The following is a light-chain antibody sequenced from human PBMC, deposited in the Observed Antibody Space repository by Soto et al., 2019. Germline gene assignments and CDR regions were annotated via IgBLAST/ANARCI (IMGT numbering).Light chain of an antibody. CDR2: DAS. Sequence: DIQMTQSPSTLSASVGDRVTITCRASQRISSWLAWYQQKPGKAPKLLIYDASSLESGVPSRFSGSGSGTEFSLTISSLQPDDFATYYCQQHNNFPWTFGQGTKVDIK. V-gene: IGKV1-5*01. CDR1: QRISSW. J-gene: IGKJ1*01. CDR3: QQHNNFPWT.